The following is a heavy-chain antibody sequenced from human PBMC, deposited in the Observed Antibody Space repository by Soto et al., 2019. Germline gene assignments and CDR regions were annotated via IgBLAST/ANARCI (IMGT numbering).Heavy chain of an antibody. J-gene: IGHJ1*01. CDR1: GFPFANFL. Sequence: PGGSLRLCCTFSGFPFANFLMSWFRQAPGKGLEWVGFIRSQPYGGTTQYAASVRGRFTISRDDFKGIAYLQMYSLKSEDSGVYYCIGSFPFWGQGTLVTVSS. V-gene: IGHV3-49*03. D-gene: IGHD3-10*01. CDR2: IRSQPYGGTT. CDR3: IGSFPF.